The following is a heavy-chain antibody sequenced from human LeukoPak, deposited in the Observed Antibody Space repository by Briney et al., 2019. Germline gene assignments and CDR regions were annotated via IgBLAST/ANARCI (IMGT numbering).Heavy chain of an antibody. Sequence: PGGSLRLSCTVSGFTVSSNSMSWVRQAPGKGLEWVSFIYSDNTHYSDSVKGRFTISRDNSKNTLYLQMNSLRAEDTAVYYCARGDIASYYYSLEVWGTGTTVIISS. D-gene: IGHD5-12*01. CDR2: IYSDNT. V-gene: IGHV3-53*01. CDR3: ARGDIASYYYSLEV. J-gene: IGHJ6*03. CDR1: GFTVSSNS.